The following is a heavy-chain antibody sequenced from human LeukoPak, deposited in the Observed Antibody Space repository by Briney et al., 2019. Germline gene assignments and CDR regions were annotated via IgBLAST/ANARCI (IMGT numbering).Heavy chain of an antibody. CDR3: ARHSPYSSSWYNS. D-gene: IGHD6-13*01. V-gene: IGHV4-39*01. CDR2: IYYSGST. J-gene: IGHJ4*02. Sequence: SETLSLTCTVSGGSISSSSYYWGWIRQPPGKGLEWIGSIYYSGSTYYNPSLKSRVTISVDTSKNQFSLKLSSVTAADTAVYYCARHSPYSSSWYNSWGQGTLVTVSS. CDR1: GGSISSSSYY.